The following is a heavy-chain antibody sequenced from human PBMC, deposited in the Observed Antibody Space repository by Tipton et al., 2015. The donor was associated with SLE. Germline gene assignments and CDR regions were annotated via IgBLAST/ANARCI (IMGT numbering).Heavy chain of an antibody. CDR2: ISYSGTT. CDR1: GGSISSHY. V-gene: IGHV4-59*11. D-gene: IGHD6-13*01. CDR3: ARGGSWTLFDY. Sequence: TLSLTCTVSGGSISSHYWSWLRQPPGKGLEWIGYISYSGTTNYNPSLKSRVTISVDTSKNQFSLKLSSVTAADTAVYYCARGGSWTLFDYWGQGTLVTVSS. J-gene: IGHJ4*02.